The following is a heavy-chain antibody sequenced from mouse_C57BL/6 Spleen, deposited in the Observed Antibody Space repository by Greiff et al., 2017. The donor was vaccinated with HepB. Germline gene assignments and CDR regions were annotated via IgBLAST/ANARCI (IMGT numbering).Heavy chain of an antibody. CDR3: GRRGGSSCFAY. V-gene: IGHV5-17*01. CDR1: GFTFSDYG. D-gene: IGHD1-1*01. J-gene: IGHJ3*01. Sequence: EVHLVESGGGLVKPGGSLKLSCAASGFTFSDYGMHWVRQAPEQGLEWVAYISTGSSTIYYADTVKGRFTISRDNAKNTLFLQMTSLRSEDTAMYYGGRRGGSSCFAYWGQGTLVTVSA. CDR2: ISTGSSTI.